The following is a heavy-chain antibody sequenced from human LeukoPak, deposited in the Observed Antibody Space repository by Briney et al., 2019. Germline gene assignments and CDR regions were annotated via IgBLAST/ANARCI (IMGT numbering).Heavy chain of an antibody. CDR3: ARAPYCSSSSCHRGGPDYYMDV. CDR1: GFTFSSYW. V-gene: IGHV3-74*01. D-gene: IGHD2-2*01. Sequence: GGSLRLSCAASGFTFSSYWMHWVRQAPGKGLVWVSRISSDGSSTNYADSVKGRFTISRDNAKDTLYLEMNSLRAEDTAVYYCARAPYCSSSSCHRGGPDYYMDVWGKGTTVTVSS. J-gene: IGHJ6*03. CDR2: ISSDGSST.